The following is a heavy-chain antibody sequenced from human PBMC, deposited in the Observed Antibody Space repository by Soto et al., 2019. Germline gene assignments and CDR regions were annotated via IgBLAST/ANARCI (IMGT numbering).Heavy chain of an antibody. Sequence: SETLSLTCTVSGGSISYEYYHWTWIRQSPGKGLEWIGYVHYSGSIIYNPSFKSRVTISVDTSKNQFSLQLSSVTAADTAVYFCAREDDGGDRDYYGLDVWGQGTTVT. CDR2: VHYSGSI. J-gene: IGHJ6*02. D-gene: IGHD2-21*02. CDR3: AREDDGGDRDYYGLDV. CDR1: GGSISYEYYH. V-gene: IGHV4-30-4*08.